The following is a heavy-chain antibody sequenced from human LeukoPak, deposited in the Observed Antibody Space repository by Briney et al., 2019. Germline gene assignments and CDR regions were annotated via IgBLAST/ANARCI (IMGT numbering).Heavy chain of an antibody. V-gene: IGHV3-30-3*01. CDR3: ASLLIGYYQSFSYNTFDY. CDR1: GFTFNSYV. J-gene: IGHJ4*02. Sequence: PGGSLRLSCAPSGFTFNSYVIHWVRQAPGKGLVGVAVISYEGSNNCYADSVKGRFTISRDNSENTLYLQMNSMRAEDTAVYYCASLLIGYYQSFSYNTFDYWGQGSLVTVSS. D-gene: IGHD3-3*01. CDR2: ISYEGSNN.